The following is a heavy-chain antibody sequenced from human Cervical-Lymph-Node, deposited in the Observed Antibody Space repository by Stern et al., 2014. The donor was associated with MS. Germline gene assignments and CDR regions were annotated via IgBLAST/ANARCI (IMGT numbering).Heavy chain of an antibody. CDR2: INPKNGDT. CDR1: GYTFTDFY. J-gene: IGHJ6*02. V-gene: IGHV1-2*02. D-gene: IGHD3-3*01. Sequence: VQLFESGAEMKKPGASVKVSCKTSGYTFTDFYIHWVRQAPGQGLEWMGWINPKNGDTKFARKFQGRVSMTRDTSFSTANLEVRRLTSDDTAIYFCARDKQEYDFWTGHHYYYGMDVWGQGTTVTVS. CDR3: ARDKQEYDFWTGHHYYYGMDV.